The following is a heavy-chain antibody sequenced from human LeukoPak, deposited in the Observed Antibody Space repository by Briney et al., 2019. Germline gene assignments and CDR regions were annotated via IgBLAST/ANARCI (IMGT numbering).Heavy chain of an antibody. Sequence: ASVKVSCKASGGTFSSYAISWVRQAPGQGLEWMGRIIPMLGIANYAQKFQGRVTITADKSTSTAYMELSSLRSEDTAVYYCAVKYGSGSFYLDYWGQGTLVTVSS. D-gene: IGHD3-10*01. CDR1: GGTFSSYA. CDR2: IIPMLGIA. J-gene: IGHJ4*02. V-gene: IGHV1-69*04. CDR3: AVKYGSGSFYLDY.